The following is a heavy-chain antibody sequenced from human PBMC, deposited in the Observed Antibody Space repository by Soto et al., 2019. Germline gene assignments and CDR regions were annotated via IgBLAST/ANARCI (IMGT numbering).Heavy chain of an antibody. D-gene: IGHD6-13*01. CDR1: GFTFSTYG. CDR3: AKDQGSSWYEIDY. CDR2: ISYDGSNK. V-gene: IGHV3-30*18. J-gene: IGHJ4*02. Sequence: GSLRLSCAASGFTFSTYGMHWVRQAPGKGLEWVAVISYDGSNKYYADSVKGRFTISRDNSRNTLYLQMNSLRADDTALYYCAKDQGSSWYEIDYWGQGTLVTVSS.